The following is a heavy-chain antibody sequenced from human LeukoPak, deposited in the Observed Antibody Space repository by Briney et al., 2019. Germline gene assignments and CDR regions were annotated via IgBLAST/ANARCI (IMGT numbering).Heavy chain of an antibody. J-gene: IGHJ4*02. CDR3: ARGNPSSGWWIHDY. CDR2: ISSSASSI. V-gene: IGHV3-48*03. D-gene: IGHD6-13*01. Sequence: PGGSLRLSCAASGFTFSRYEMNWVRQAPGKGLDWVSYISSSASSIYYADSVKGRFTNSRDNAKNSLYLQMNSLRTEDTAVYYCARGNPSSGWWIHDYWGQGTLVTVSS. CDR1: GFTFSRYE.